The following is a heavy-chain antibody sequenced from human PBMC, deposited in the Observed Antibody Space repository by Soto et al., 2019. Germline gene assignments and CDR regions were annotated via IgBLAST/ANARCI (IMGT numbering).Heavy chain of an antibody. V-gene: IGHV3-48*01. CDR3: ASSRYNWNYPLLDV. CDR2: ISSSSSTI. Sequence: GGSLRLSCAASGFIFRSYSMNWVRQAPGKGLEWVSYISSSSSTIYYADSVKGRFTISRDNAKNSLYLQMNSLRAEDTAVYYCASSRYNWNYPLLDVWGKGTTVTVSS. J-gene: IGHJ6*04. CDR1: GFIFRSYS. D-gene: IGHD1-7*01.